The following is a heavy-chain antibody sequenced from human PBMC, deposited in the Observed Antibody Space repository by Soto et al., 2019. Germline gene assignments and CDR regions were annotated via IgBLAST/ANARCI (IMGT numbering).Heavy chain of an antibody. J-gene: IGHJ6*02. CDR1: GGSISSGGYY. D-gene: IGHD6-13*01. CDR2: IYYSGST. CDR3: ARDRSIAAAGIYGMDV. Sequence: QVQLQESGPGLVKPSQTLSLTCTVSGGSISSGGYYWSWIRQHPGKGLEWIGYIYYSGSTYYNPSLKSRVTISVDTSKNQFSLKLSSVTAADTAVYYCARDRSIAAAGIYGMDVWGQGTTVTVSS. V-gene: IGHV4-31*03.